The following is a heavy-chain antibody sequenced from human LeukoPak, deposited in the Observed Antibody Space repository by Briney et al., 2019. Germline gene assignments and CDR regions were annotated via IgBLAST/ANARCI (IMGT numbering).Heavy chain of an antibody. CDR1: GGTFSSYA. CDR3: ARGSLGYDSSGSKGEDYYYGMDV. CDR2: IIPIFGTA. Sequence: ASVKVSCKASGGTFSSYAISWVRQAPGQGLEWMGGIIPIFGTANYAQKFQGRVTITADESTGTAYMELSSLRSEDTAVYYCARGSLGYDSSGSKGEDYYYGMDVWGQGTTVTVSS. V-gene: IGHV1-69*13. D-gene: IGHD3-22*01. J-gene: IGHJ6*02.